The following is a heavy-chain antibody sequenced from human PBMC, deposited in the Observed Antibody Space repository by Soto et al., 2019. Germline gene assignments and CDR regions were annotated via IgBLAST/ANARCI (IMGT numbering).Heavy chain of an antibody. J-gene: IGHJ6*03. CDR3: ARKDRTTIFGVVTYYYYYMDV. V-gene: IGHV4-34*01. CDR2: INHSGST. D-gene: IGHD3-3*01. CDR1: GGSFSGYY. Sequence: SETLSLTCAVYGGSFSGYYWSWIRQPPGKGLEWIGEINHSGSTNYNPSLKSRVTISVDTSKNQFSLKLSSVTAADTAVYYCARKDRTTIFGVVTYYYYYMDVWGKGTTVTVSS.